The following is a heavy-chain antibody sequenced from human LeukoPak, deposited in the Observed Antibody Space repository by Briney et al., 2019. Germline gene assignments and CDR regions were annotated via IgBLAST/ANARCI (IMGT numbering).Heavy chain of an antibody. CDR1: GLNFGESA. Sequence: GGSLRLSCVASGLNFGESAMHWVRQAPGKGLEWVSLINADGGSAFSADSVKGRFSISRDNSKNSLYLQMDSLRSEDTAMYYCAKESGKFDYWGQGTLVVVSS. CDR2: INADGGSA. J-gene: IGHJ4*02. V-gene: IGHV3-43*02. CDR3: AKESGKFDY.